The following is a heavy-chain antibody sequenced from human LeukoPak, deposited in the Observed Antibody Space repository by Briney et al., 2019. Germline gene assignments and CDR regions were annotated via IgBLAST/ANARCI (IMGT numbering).Heavy chain of an antibody. Sequence: GGFLRLSCAAPGFTFRSYWMHWGRQAPGKGVGWGSRINTDGSSTSYADSVKGRFTISRDNAKNTLYLQMNSLRAEDTAVYYCARVSSSSWWALDYWGQRTLVTVSS. CDR3: ARVSSSSWWALDY. CDR2: INTDGSST. D-gene: IGHD6-13*01. V-gene: IGHV3-74*01. CDR1: GFTFRSYW. J-gene: IGHJ4*02.